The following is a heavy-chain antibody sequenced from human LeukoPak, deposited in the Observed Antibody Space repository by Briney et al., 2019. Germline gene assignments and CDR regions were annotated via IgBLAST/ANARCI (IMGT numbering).Heavy chain of an antibody. J-gene: IGHJ4*02. V-gene: IGHV4-59*01. CDR3: ARRRGYSYDY. Sequence: PSETLSLTCTVSGGSISSYYWSWIRQPPGKGLEGIGYIYYSGSTTYNPSLKSRVTISVDTSKNQFSLKLSSVTAADTAVYYCARRRGYSYDYWGQGTLVTVSS. CDR2: IYYSGST. D-gene: IGHD5-18*01. CDR1: GGSISSYY.